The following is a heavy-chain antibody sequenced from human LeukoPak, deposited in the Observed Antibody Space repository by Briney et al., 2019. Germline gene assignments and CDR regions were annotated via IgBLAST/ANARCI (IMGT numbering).Heavy chain of an antibody. D-gene: IGHD5-18*01. V-gene: IGHV1-18*04. Sequence: ASVKVSGKASGYTFTSYGISWVRQAPGQGLEWMGWISAYNGNTNYAQKLQGRVTMTTDTSTSTAYMELRSLRSDDTAVYYCARARRYSYGTSNAEYFRHWGQGTLVTVSS. CDR2: ISAYNGNT. J-gene: IGHJ1*01. CDR3: ARARRYSYGTSNAEYFRH. CDR1: GYTFTSYG.